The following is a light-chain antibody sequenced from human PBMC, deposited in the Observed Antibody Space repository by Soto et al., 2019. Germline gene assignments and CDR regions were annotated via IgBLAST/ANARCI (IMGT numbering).Light chain of an antibody. CDR1: QSLLDSDDGNTY. V-gene: IGKV2-40*01. CDR2: TFS. J-gene: IGKJ2*01. Sequence: DIVMTQTPLSLPVTPGEPASISCRSSQSLLDSDDGNTYLDWYLQKPGQSPQLLFYTFSYRASGVPDRFGGSGSGTDFTLKISRVEAEDVGVYYCMQRIEFPYTFGQGTKLEIK. CDR3: MQRIEFPYT.